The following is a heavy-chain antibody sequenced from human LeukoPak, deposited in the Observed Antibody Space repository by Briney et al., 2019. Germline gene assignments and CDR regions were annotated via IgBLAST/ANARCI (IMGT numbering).Heavy chain of an antibody. V-gene: IGHV4-34*01. Sequence: PSETLSLTCAVYGGSFSGYYWSWIRQPPGKGLEWIGEINHSGSTNYNPSLKSRVTISVDTSKNQFSLKLSSVTAADTAVYYCARTGSAYYYGSGVRGYFDYWGQGTLVTVSS. CDR2: INHSGST. J-gene: IGHJ4*02. CDR1: GGSFSGYY. D-gene: IGHD3-10*01. CDR3: ARTGSAYYYGSGVRGYFDY.